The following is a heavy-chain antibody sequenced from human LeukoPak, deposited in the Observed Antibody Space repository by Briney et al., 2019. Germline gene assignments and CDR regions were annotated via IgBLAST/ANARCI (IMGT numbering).Heavy chain of an antibody. J-gene: IGHJ4*02. CDR3: ARGGVGIYYFDY. CDR2: IYHSGTT. V-gene: IGHV4-59*01. CDR1: GGSMSNYY. D-gene: IGHD1-14*01. Sequence: SETLSLTCTVSGGSMSNYYWSWIRQPPGKGLEWIGYIYHSGTTNYNPSLESRLTMSVDTSKNQFSLKLSSVTAADTAVYYCARGGVGIYYFDYWGQGTLVTVSS.